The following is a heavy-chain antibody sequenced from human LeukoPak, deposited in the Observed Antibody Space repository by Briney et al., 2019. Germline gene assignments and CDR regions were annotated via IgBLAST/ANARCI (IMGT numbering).Heavy chain of an antibody. D-gene: IGHD5-12*01. J-gene: IGHJ5*02. CDR1: GFTFSNYA. Sequence: AGGSLRLSCAASGFTFSNYAMIWVRQAPGKGLEWLSVISGSGGTTYYADSVKGRFTISRDNSKNMLYLQMNSLRADDTAVYYCAKGAGYDRGTPRYTWFDPWGQGTLVTVSS. V-gene: IGHV3-23*01. CDR3: AKGAGYDRGTPRYTWFDP. CDR2: ISGSGGTT.